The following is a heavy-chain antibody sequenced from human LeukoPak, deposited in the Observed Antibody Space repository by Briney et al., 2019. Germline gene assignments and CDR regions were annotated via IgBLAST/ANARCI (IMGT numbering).Heavy chain of an antibody. Sequence: SETLSLTCTVSGDSINSYYWSWIRQPAGKGLEWIGRIYTSGSTNYNPSLKSQVTISVDTSKNQFPLKLSSVPAADTAVNYCARGDSKSCYDWFDPWGQGTLVTVSS. CDR1: GDSINSYY. D-gene: IGHD2-15*01. J-gene: IGHJ5*02. CDR2: IYTSGST. CDR3: ARGDSKSCYDWFDP. V-gene: IGHV4-4*07.